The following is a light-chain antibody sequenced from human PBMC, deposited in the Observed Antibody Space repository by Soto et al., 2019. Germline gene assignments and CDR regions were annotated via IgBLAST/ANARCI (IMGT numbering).Light chain of an antibody. CDR2: GAS. CDR1: QSVSSN. J-gene: IGKJ1*01. Sequence: ETVMTQSPATLSVSPGEGATLSCRASQSVSSNLVWYQHRPGQAPRLLIYGASTRATDIPSRFSGSGSGTEFTLTISSLQPDDFATYYCQHFNSYPWTFGQGTTVDIK. CDR3: QHFNSYPWT. V-gene: IGKV3-15*01.